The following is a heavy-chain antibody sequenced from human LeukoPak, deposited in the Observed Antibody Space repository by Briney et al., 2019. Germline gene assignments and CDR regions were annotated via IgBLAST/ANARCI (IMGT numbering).Heavy chain of an antibody. V-gene: IGHV1-18*01. Sequence: ASVKASCKASGYTFTIYGISWVRQAPGQGLEWMGWISADTGNTDYAQKLQGRVTMTTDTSTSTAYMEMRSLRSDDTAVYYCARSLAVDNTRAYWGQGTLVTVSS. CDR1: GYTFTIYG. D-gene: IGHD6-19*01. CDR3: ARSLAVDNTRAY. J-gene: IGHJ4*02. CDR2: ISADTGNT.